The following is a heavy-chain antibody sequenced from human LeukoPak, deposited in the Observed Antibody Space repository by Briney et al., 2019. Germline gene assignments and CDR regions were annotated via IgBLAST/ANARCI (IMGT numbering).Heavy chain of an antibody. CDR1: GYTFTDYY. V-gene: IGHV1-2*02. CDR2: INPNSGGT. Sequence: ASVKVSFKASGYTFTDYYLHWVRQAPGQGLEWMGWINPNSGGTNYSQKFQGRVTITRDTSINTAYMELSRLKSDDTAVYYCARDIAVAGTGDFYYYYGMDVWGQGTTVTVSS. CDR3: ARDIAVAGTGDFYYYYGMDV. D-gene: IGHD6-19*01. J-gene: IGHJ6*02.